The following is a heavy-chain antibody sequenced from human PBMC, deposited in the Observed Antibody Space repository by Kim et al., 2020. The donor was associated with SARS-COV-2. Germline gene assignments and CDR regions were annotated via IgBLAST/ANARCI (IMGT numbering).Heavy chain of an antibody. Sequence: SETLSRTCTVSGGSISSSSYYWGWIRQPPGKGLEWVATIYYSGNTYYNPSLKSRVTISVDTSKNQFSLKLSSVTAADTAVYYCARHLRNWYFDLWGRGTLVTVSS. J-gene: IGHJ2*01. CDR3: ARHLRNWYFDL. V-gene: IGHV4-39*01. CDR2: IYYSGNT. CDR1: GGSISSSSYY.